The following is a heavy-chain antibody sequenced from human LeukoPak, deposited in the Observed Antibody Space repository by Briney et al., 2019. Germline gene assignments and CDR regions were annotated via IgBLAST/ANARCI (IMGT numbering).Heavy chain of an antibody. V-gene: IGHV4-59*01. CDR3: ARCVRGVIAWSFDL. CDR1: GGSIRSNY. CDR2: MYYSGST. Sequence: SETLSLTCTVSGGSIRSNYWSWIRQPPGKGLEWIGSMYYSGSTNYNPSLKSRVTLSVDTSKNQFSLNLTSVTAADTAVYYCARCVRGVIAWSFDLWGRGTLVTVSS. J-gene: IGHJ2*01. D-gene: IGHD3-10*01.